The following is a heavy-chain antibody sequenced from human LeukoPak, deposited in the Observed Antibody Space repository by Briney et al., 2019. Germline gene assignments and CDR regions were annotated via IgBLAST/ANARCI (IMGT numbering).Heavy chain of an antibody. CDR3: ARGDRGDYE. V-gene: IGHV1-18*01. Sequence: ASVKVSCKTSGYTFTSYGITWVRQAPGQGLEWMGWISGYNGNTNYAQKLQGRVTMTTDTSTSTVYMELRSLTSDDTAVYYCARGDRGDYEWGQGTLVTVSS. CDR2: ISGYNGNT. D-gene: IGHD4-17*01. CDR1: GYTFTSYG. J-gene: IGHJ4*02.